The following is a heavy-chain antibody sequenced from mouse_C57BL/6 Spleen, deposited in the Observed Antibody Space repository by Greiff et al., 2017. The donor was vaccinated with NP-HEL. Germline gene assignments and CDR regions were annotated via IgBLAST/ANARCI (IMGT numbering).Heavy chain of an antibody. CDR2: IHPNSGST. CDR1: GYTFTSYW. Sequence: QVQLQQPGAELVKPGASVKLSCKASGYTFTSYWMHWVKQRPGQGLEWIGMIHPNSGSTNYNEKFKSKATLTVDKPSSTAYMQLSSLTSEDSAVYYCARSQAYYSNYPAWFAYWGQGTLVTVSA. CDR3: ARSQAYYSNYPAWFAY. D-gene: IGHD2-5*01. J-gene: IGHJ3*01. V-gene: IGHV1-64*01.